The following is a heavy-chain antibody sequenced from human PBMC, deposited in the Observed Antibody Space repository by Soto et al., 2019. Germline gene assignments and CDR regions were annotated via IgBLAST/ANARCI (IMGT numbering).Heavy chain of an antibody. CDR3: ASNSRGYYYDSSGLPVHPYYFDY. CDR2: IWYDGSNK. J-gene: IGHJ4*02. Sequence: GGSLRLSCAASGFTFSSYGMHWVRQAPGKGLEWVAVIWYDGSNKYYADSVKGRFTISRDNSKNTLYLQMNSLKAEDTAVYYCASNSRGYYYDSSGLPVHPYYFDYWGRGTLVTVSS. CDR1: GFTFSSYG. D-gene: IGHD3-22*01. V-gene: IGHV3-33*01.